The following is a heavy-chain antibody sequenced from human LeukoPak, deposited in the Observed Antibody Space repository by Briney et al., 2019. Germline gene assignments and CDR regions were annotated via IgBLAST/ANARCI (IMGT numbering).Heavy chain of an antibody. V-gene: IGHV5-51*01. J-gene: IGHJ4*02. CDR2: IYPTDSNP. CDR1: GYTFTKYW. Sequence: GESLKISCKGSGYTFTKYWIGWLRQMPGKGLEWMGIIYPTDSNPRYSPSFQGQVTISVDKSMSTAYLQWSSLKASDTAMYYCARHAGRWLAPDHWGQGTLVTVSS. CDR3: ARHAGRWLAPDH. D-gene: IGHD6-19*01.